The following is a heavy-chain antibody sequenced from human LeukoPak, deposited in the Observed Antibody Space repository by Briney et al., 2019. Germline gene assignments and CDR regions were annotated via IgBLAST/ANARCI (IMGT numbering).Heavy chain of an antibody. J-gene: IGHJ4*02. V-gene: IGHV5-51*01. CDR2: IYPGDSDT. CDR3: ARGSSWNYFDY. CDR1: GYSFTSYW. Sequence: GASLKISYKGSGYSFTSYWIGWVRPMPGKGLEWMGIIYPGDSDTRYSPSFQGQVTISADKSISTAYLQWSSLEASDTAMYYCARGSSWNYFDYWGQGTLVTVSS. D-gene: IGHD6-13*01.